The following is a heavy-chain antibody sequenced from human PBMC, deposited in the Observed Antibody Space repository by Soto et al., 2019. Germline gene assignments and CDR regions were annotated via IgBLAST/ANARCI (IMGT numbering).Heavy chain of an antibody. CDR3: ERGRGDLSGYDWRSSSVRWVDS. V-gene: IGHV4-34*01. Sequence: SGNLSLTCAVYGGSFSGYYWSWIRQPPGKGLEWIGEINHSGSTNYNPSLKSRVTISVDTSKNQFSLKLSSVTAADTAVYYCERGRGDLSGYDWRSSSVRWVDSWGQGTLVTVS. J-gene: IGHJ5*01. D-gene: IGHD5-12*01. CDR2: INHSGST. CDR1: GGSFSGYY.